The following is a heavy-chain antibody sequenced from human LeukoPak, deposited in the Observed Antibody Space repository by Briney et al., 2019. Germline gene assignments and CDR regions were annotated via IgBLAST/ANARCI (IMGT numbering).Heavy chain of an antibody. CDR2: ITTGGST. Sequence: GGSLRLSCAASGFTFSSYDMRWVRQAPGKGLEWVSSITTGGSTYYADSVKGRFTISRDNSKNTLFLQMNSLRAGDSAIYYCAKGYSYGYDCWGQGTLVTVSS. CDR3: AKGYSYGYDC. CDR1: GFTFSSYD. J-gene: IGHJ4*02. D-gene: IGHD5-18*01. V-gene: IGHV3-23*01.